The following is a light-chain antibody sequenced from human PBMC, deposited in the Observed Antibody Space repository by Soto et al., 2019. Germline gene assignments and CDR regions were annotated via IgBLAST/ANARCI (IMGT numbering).Light chain of an antibody. Sequence: DIQMTQSPSTLSASVGDRVTITCRASQSISIWLAWYQQKPGKAPKLLIYDASSLKSGVPSRFSGSGSGTEFTLTISSLQPDDFATYSCQQYNSYSATFGRGTKVEIK. CDR3: QQYNSYSAT. CDR1: QSISIW. J-gene: IGKJ1*01. CDR2: DAS. V-gene: IGKV1-5*01.